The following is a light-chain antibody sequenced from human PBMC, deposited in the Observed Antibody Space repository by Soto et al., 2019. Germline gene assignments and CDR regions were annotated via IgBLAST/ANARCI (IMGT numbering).Light chain of an antibody. CDR1: SSDVGGYNY. CDR3: CSYAGSPLYV. Sequence: QSALTQPRSVSGSPGQSVTISCTGTSSDVGGYNYVSWYQQHPGKAPKLMIYDVSKRPSGVPDRFSGSKSGNTASLTISGLQAEDEADYYCCSYAGSPLYVFGNGTKLTVL. J-gene: IGLJ1*01. CDR2: DVS. V-gene: IGLV2-11*01.